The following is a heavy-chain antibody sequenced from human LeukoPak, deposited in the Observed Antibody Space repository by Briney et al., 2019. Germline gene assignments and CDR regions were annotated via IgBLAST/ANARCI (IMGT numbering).Heavy chain of an antibody. CDR2: IKQDGSEK. V-gene: IGHV3-7*01. Sequence: GGSLSLSCAASGFTFSSYWMSWVRQAPGKGLEWVANIKQDGSEKYYVDSVKGRFTISRDNAKNSLYLQMNSLRAEDTAVYYCARDGYDSSGYRDYSFDYWGQGTLVTVSS. J-gene: IGHJ4*02. CDR1: GFTFSSYW. D-gene: IGHD3-22*01. CDR3: ARDGYDSSGYRDYSFDY.